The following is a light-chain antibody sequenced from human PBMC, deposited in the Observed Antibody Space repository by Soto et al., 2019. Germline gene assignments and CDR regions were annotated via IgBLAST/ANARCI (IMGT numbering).Light chain of an antibody. CDR1: TNDVGAYNY. V-gene: IGLV2-14*01. Sequence: QSALTQPASVSGSPGQSITISCTGTTNDVGAYNYVSWYQQHPGKAPKLMIYGVSNRPSGVSNRFSGSKSGNTASLTISGLQAEDEADYYCSSYTSSSTVVFGGGTKLTVL. CDR3: SSYTSSSTVV. CDR2: GVS. J-gene: IGLJ2*01.